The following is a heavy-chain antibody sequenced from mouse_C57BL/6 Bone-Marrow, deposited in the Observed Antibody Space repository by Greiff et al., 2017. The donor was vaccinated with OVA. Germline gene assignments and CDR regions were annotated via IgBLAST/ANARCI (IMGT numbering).Heavy chain of an antibody. CDR3: ARNGYYLYYFDY. Sequence: VKLVESDAELVKPGASVKISCKVSGYTFTDHTIHWMKQRPEQGLEWIGYIYPRDGSTKYNEKFKGKATLTADKSSSTAYMQLNSLTSEDSAVYFCARNGYYLYYFDYWGQGTTLTVSS. V-gene: IGHV1-78*01. D-gene: IGHD2-3*01. CDR2: IYPRDGST. CDR1: GYTFTDHT. J-gene: IGHJ2*01.